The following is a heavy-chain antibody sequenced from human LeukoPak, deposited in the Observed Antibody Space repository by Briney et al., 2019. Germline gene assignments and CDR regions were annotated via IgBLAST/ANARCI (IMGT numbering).Heavy chain of an antibody. Sequence: SETLSLTCTVSGGSMRSYYWSWIRQPAGKGLEWIGRIYTSGSTNYNPSLKRRVTMSVDTSKNQFSLKVTSVTAADTAAYYCAREGSSYALDLYYYYMDVWGKGTTVTVSS. CDR1: GGSMRSYY. J-gene: IGHJ6*03. CDR3: AREGSSYALDLYYYYMDV. V-gene: IGHV4-4*07. CDR2: IYTSGST. D-gene: IGHD5-18*01.